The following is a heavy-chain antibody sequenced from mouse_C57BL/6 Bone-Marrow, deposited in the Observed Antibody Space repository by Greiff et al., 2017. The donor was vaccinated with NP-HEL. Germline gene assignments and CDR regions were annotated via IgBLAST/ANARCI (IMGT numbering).Heavy chain of an antibody. V-gene: IGHV2-6*01. Sequence: VKLQESGPGLVAPSQSLSITCTVSGFSLTSYGVDWVRQSPGKGLEWLGVIWGVGSTNYNSALKSRLSISKDNSKSQVFLKMNSLQTDDTAMYYCASLNWDWFAYWGQGTLVTVSA. CDR3: ASLNWDWFAY. CDR1: GFSLTSYG. D-gene: IGHD4-1*01. CDR2: IWGVGST. J-gene: IGHJ3*01.